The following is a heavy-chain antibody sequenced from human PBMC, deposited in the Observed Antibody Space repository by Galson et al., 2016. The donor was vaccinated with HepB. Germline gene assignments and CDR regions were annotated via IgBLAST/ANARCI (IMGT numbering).Heavy chain of an antibody. D-gene: IGHD3-16*02. CDR2: ISGSGSTI. CDR1: GFTFSDYY. V-gene: IGHV3-11*01. J-gene: IGHJ4*02. CDR3: ARDSVDGSIWGNYRGEYYIDY. Sequence: SLRLSCAASGFTFSDYYMTWIRQAPGKGLEWVSYISGSGSTISYTDSVRGRFTISRDNAKNSLFLQMNSLRAEDTAMYYCARDSVDGSIWGNYRGEYYIDYWGQGTLVTVSS.